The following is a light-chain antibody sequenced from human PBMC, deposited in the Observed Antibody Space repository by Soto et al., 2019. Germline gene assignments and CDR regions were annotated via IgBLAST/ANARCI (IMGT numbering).Light chain of an antibody. CDR1: SSDVGGYNY. CDR2: DVS. V-gene: IGLV2-11*01. Sequence: QSALTQPRSVSGSPGQSVTISCTGTSSDVGGYNYVSWYQQHPGKAPKLMIYDVSKRPSGVPDRFSGSKSGNTASLTISGLQAEDEADYYCCSYAGSYPVFGGGTQLTV. J-gene: IGLJ2*01. CDR3: CSYAGSYPV.